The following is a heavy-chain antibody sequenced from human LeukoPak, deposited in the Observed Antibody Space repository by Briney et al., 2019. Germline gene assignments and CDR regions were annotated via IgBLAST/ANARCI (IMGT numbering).Heavy chain of an antibody. Sequence: ASVKVSCKASGYTFTSYYMHWVRQATGQGLEWMGWMNPNSGNTGYAQKFQGRVTMTRNTSISTAYMELSSLRSEDTAVYYCARGEFLEWPNWFDPWGQGTLVTVSS. D-gene: IGHD3-3*01. J-gene: IGHJ5*02. V-gene: IGHV1-8*02. CDR2: MNPNSGNT. CDR3: ARGEFLEWPNWFDP. CDR1: GYTFTSYY.